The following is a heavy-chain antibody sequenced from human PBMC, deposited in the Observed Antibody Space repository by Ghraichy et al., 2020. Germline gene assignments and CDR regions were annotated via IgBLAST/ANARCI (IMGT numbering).Heavy chain of an antibody. CDR3: AAFSYYDFWSGLPHDAFDI. CDR1: GFTFTSSA. CDR2: IVVGSGNT. J-gene: IGHJ3*02. D-gene: IGHD3-3*01. Sequence: SVKVSCKASGFTFTSSAMQWVRQARGQRLEWIGWIVVGSGNTNYAQKFQERVTITRDMSTSTAYMELSSLRSEDTAVYYCAAFSYYDFWSGLPHDAFDIWGQGTMVTVSS. V-gene: IGHV1-58*02.